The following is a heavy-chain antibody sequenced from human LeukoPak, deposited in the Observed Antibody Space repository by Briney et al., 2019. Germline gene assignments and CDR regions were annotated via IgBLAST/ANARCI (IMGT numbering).Heavy chain of an antibody. V-gene: IGHV3-66*01. CDR2: IYSGGST. CDR1: GFTVSRNY. CDR3: ARGAARMVEVAPIISFEF. J-gene: IGHJ4*02. Sequence: PGWALTLSCAACGFTVSRNYMSWVRQAPGKGLEGVAVIYSGGSTYYADSVKGRFTISRDNSKNTLYLQMNSLRAEDTAVYYCARGAARMVEVAPIISFEFWGQGTLVTDSS. D-gene: IGHD5-24*01.